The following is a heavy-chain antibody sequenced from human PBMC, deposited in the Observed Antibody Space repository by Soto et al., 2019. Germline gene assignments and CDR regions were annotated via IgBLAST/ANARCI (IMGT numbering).Heavy chain of an antibody. Sequence: PSETLSLTCTVSGGSISSYYWSWIRQPPGKGLEWIGYIYYSGSTNYNPSLKSRVTISVDTSKNQFSLRLSSVTAADTAVYYCARTSGYSGHFDYWGQGTLVTVSS. CDR2: IYYSGST. CDR1: GGSISSYY. V-gene: IGHV4-59*08. J-gene: IGHJ4*02. D-gene: IGHD5-12*01. CDR3: ARTSGYSGHFDY.